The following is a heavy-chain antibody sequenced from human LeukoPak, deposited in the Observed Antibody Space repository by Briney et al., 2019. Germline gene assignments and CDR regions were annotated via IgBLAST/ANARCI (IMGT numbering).Heavy chain of an antibody. CDR1: GGSISSYY. D-gene: IGHD3-22*01. Sequence: NPSETLSLTCTVSGGSISSYYWSWIRQPPGKGLEWIGYIYYSGSTNYNPSLKSRVTISVDTSKNQFSLKLSSVPAADTAVYYCARVGSGYTFDYWGQGTLVTVSS. V-gene: IGHV4-59*01. CDR2: IYYSGST. J-gene: IGHJ4*02. CDR3: ARVGSGYTFDY.